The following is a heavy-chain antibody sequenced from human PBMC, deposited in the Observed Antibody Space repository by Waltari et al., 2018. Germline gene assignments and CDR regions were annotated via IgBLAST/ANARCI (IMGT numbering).Heavy chain of an antibody. J-gene: IGHJ4*02. CDR1: GDSVSSNSAA. Sequence: QVQLQQSGPGLVKPSQTLSLTCAISGDSVSSNSAAWNWIRQSPSRGLEWLGRTYYRSKWYNDYALSVKSRITINQDTSKNQFSLQLNSVTPEDTAVYYCARDRGSAAAGPGIFDYWGQGTLVTVSS. CDR2: TYYRSKWYN. V-gene: IGHV6-1*01. D-gene: IGHD6-13*01. CDR3: ARDRGSAAAGPGIFDY.